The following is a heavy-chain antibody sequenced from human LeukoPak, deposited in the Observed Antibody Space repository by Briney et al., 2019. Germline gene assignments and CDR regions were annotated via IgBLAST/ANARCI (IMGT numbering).Heavy chain of an antibody. D-gene: IGHD4-17*01. CDR3: ARFVGDYGIEATFDI. CDR2: ISAYNGKT. CDR1: GYTFINYG. J-gene: IGHJ3*02. V-gene: IGHV1-18*01. Sequence: GASVNVSCKASGYTFINYGISWVRQAPGQGLEWMGWISAYNGKTNSAQKVLDRVTLTIDTSTRTAYMELRSLRSDDTAVYYCARFVGDYGIEATFDIWGQGTMVTVSS.